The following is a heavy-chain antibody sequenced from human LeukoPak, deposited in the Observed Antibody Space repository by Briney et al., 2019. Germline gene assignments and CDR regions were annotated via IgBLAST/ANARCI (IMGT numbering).Heavy chain of an antibody. J-gene: IGHJ5*02. CDR1: GGSISSYY. Sequence: PSETLSLTCTVSGGSISSYYWSWIRQPPGKGLEWIGDIYYCGSTNYNPSLKSRVTISVDTCKNQFSLKLSSVTAADTAVYYCARWARHWFVGRGQGGLGTVTS. V-gene: IGHV4-59*01. CDR3: ARWARHWFVG. CDR2: IYYCGST.